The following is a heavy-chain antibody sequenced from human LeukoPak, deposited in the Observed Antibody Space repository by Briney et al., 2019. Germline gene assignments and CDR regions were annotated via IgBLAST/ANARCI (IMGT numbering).Heavy chain of an antibody. CDR3: AREGVAAAGYFDY. D-gene: IGHD6-13*01. J-gene: IGHJ4*02. CDR2: IIPIFGTA. Sequence: SVKVSCKASGGTFSSYAISWARQAPGQGLEWMGGIIPIFGTANYAQKFQGRVTITADESTSTAYMELSSLRSEDTAVYYCAREGVAAAGYFDYWGQGTLVTVSS. V-gene: IGHV1-69*01. CDR1: GGTFSSYA.